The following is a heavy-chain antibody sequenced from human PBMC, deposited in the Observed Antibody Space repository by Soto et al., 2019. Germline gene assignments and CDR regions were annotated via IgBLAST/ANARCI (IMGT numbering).Heavy chain of an antibody. CDR1: GASVSGQY. D-gene: IGHD2-8*01. J-gene: IGHJ6*02. Sequence: QVQLHQRGAGLLKPSETLSLTCAVSGASVSGQYWSWIRQHPGKGLEWVGEIIPTGSTTYNPSLKSRLSFSLDTSKNHFSLNLTSVSVADTSVYYCARGEISMAWNYYYYGMDVWGQGTTVNVSS. CDR3: ARGEISMAWNYYYYGMDV. V-gene: IGHV4-34*01. CDR2: IIPTGST.